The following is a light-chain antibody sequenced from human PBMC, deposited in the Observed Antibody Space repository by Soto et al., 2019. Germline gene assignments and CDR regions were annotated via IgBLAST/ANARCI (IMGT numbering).Light chain of an antibody. J-gene: IGLJ2*01. Sequence: SYELTQPPSVSVAPGQTARITCGGNRIGSKSVHWFQQKPGQAPVSVVHDDSDRPSGIPERFSGSNSGGTATLTISRVEAGDEADYYCQVWDSRDDHRVFGGGTKLTVL. V-gene: IGLV3-21*02. CDR1: RIGSKS. CDR2: DDS. CDR3: QVWDSRDDHRV.